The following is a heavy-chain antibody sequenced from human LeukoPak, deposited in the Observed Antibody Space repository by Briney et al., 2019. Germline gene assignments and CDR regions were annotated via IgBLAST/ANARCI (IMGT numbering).Heavy chain of an antibody. Sequence: GESLKISCKGSGYSFTSYWIGWVRQMPGKGLEWMGIIYPGDSDTRYSPSFQGQVTISADKSISTAYLQWSSLKASDTAMYYCARHARYSGGYAPFDPWGQGTLVTVSS. CDR1: GYSFTSYW. CDR3: ARHARYSGGYAPFDP. CDR2: IYPGDSDT. V-gene: IGHV5-51*01. D-gene: IGHD6-19*01. J-gene: IGHJ5*02.